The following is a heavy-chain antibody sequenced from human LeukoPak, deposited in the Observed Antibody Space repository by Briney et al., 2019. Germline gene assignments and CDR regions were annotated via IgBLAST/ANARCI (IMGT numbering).Heavy chain of an antibody. Sequence: GGSLRLSCAASGFTFNYLSWNGVRQAPGKGLQWVSYISSSSNTIDYAESVKGRLTISRDNARNSLYLQTNSLRDEDTAVYSCARDRDHRHNWYIFLDYWGQGTLVTVSS. V-gene: IGHV3-48*02. CDR3: ARDRDHRHNWYIFLDY. CDR1: GFTFNYLS. CDR2: ISSSSNTI. J-gene: IGHJ4*02. D-gene: IGHD1-1*01.